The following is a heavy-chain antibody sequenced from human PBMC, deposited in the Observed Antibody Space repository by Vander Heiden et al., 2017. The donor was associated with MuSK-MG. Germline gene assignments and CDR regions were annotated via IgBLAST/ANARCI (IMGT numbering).Heavy chain of an antibody. D-gene: IGHD3-10*01. V-gene: IGHV4-30-4*01. CDR1: SGPVNSGDSY. CDR2: IYYSGNT. CDR3: ARDVRDYGSGSYYYYYMDV. Sequence: QMQLQESGPGLLKPSQTLSLTCTVSSGPVNSGDSYWSWIRQPPGKDLEWIGYIYYSGNTYYNPSLKSRVTLSLDTSKNQFSLKLSSVTAADTAVYYCARDVRDYGSGSYYYYYMDVWGKGTTVTVSS. J-gene: IGHJ6*03.